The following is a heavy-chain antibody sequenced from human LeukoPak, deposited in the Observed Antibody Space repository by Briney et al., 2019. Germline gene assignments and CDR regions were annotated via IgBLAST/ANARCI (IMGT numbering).Heavy chain of an antibody. J-gene: IGHJ4*02. Sequence: GASVKVSCKASGYTFTGYYMHWVRQAPGQGLEWMGWINPNSGGTNYAQKFQGRVTMTRDTSISTAYMELSRLRSDDTAVYYCARSGYCSGGSCLWTGYWGQGTLVTVSS. CDR2: INPNSGGT. V-gene: IGHV1-2*02. D-gene: IGHD2-15*01. CDR3: ARSGYCSGGSCLWTGY. CDR1: GYTFTGYY.